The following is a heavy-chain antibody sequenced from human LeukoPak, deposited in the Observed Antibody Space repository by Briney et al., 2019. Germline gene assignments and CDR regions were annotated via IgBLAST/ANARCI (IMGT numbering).Heavy chain of an antibody. Sequence: ASVKVSCKASGYTFTSYGISWVRQAPGQGLEWMGWISAYNGNTNYAQKLQGRVTMTTDTSTSTAYMELRSLRSDDTAVYYCARDQIRLRLNGDAFDIWGQGTMVTVSS. V-gene: IGHV1-18*01. CDR3: ARDQIRLRLNGDAFDI. CDR1: GYTFTSYG. D-gene: IGHD3-16*01. CDR2: ISAYNGNT. J-gene: IGHJ3*02.